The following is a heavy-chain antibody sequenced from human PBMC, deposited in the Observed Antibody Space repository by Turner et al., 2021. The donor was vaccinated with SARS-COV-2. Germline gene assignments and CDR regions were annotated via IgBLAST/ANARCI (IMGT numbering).Heavy chain of an antibody. CDR2: INHSGST. D-gene: IGHD1-26*01. J-gene: IGHJ6*02. CDR1: GGSFSGYY. Sequence: QVQLQQWGAGLLKLSETLSLTCAVYGGSFSGYYWSWIRQPPGKGLEWIGEINHSGSTNYNPSLKSRVTISVDTSKNQFSLKLSSVTAADTAVYYCARGIKGVLMSGSYYYYGMDVWGQGTTVTVSS. CDR3: ARGIKGVLMSGSYYYYGMDV. V-gene: IGHV4-34*01.